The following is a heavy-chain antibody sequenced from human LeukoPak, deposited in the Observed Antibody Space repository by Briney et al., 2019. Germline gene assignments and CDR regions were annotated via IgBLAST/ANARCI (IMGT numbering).Heavy chain of an antibody. J-gene: IGHJ4*02. CDR1: GFTFSNFW. Sequence: PGGSLRLSCAASGFTFSNFWMNWVRQAPGKGLEWVANIKQDGSVKHYVDSVKGRFTISRDNSKNTLYLQMNSLRAEDTAVYYCASSTDPDFWSGYEAPNDYWGQGTLVTVSS. V-gene: IGHV3-7*01. CDR3: ASSTDPDFWSGYEAPNDY. CDR2: IKQDGSVK. D-gene: IGHD3-3*01.